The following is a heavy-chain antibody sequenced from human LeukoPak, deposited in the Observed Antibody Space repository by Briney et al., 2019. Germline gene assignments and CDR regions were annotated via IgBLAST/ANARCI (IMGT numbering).Heavy chain of an antibody. CDR2: IYQSGST. V-gene: IGHV4-59*08. Sequence: SETLSLTCSVSGGSISSYHWTWIRQPPGKRLEWIGYIYQSGSTNYNPSLKSRVTISVDTSKSQLSLKLSSVTAADTAVYYCVRRDGDIWGQGTMVTVSS. J-gene: IGHJ3*02. CDR1: GGSISSYH. CDR3: VRRDGDI. D-gene: IGHD5-24*01.